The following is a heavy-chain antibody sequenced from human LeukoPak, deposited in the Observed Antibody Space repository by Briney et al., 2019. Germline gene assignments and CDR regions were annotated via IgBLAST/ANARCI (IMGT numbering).Heavy chain of an antibody. V-gene: IGHV1-2*02. CDR2: INPNSGGT. D-gene: IGHD2-2*01. Sequence: ASVKVSCKASGYTFTGYYMHWVRQAPGQRPEGMGWINPNSGGTNYPQKFQGRVTMTRDTSISTAYMELSRLRSDDTAVYYCARVRGVYCSSTSCYHFDYWGQGTLVTVSS. J-gene: IGHJ4*02. CDR3: ARVRGVYCSSTSCYHFDY. CDR1: GYTFTGYY.